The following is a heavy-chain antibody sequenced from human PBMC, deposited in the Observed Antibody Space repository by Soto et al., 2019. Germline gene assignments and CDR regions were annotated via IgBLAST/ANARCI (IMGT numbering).Heavy chain of an antibody. D-gene: IGHD6-13*01. CDR1: GYTFTGYY. V-gene: IGHV1-2*04. J-gene: IGHJ5*02. CDR2: INPNSGGT. CDR3: ARGRGAAAGHKTFDP. Sequence: GASVKVSCTASGYTFTGYYMHWVRQAPGQGLEWMGWINPNSGGTNYAQKFQGWVTMTRDTSISTAYMELSRLRSDDTAVYYCARGRGAAAGHKTFDPWGQGTLVTVSS.